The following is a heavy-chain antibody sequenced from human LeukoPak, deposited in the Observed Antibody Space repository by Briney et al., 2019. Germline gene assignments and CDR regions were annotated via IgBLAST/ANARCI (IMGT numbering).Heavy chain of an antibody. CDR2: ISAYNGNT. J-gene: IGHJ4*02. Sequence: ASVKVSCKASGYTFTSYGICWVRQAPGQGLEWMGWISAYNGNTNYAQKLQGRVTMTTGTSTSTAYMELRSLRSDDTAVCYCARGLFDYYGSGSYYNYFDYWGQGTLVTVSS. D-gene: IGHD3-10*01. CDR1: GYTFTSYG. CDR3: ARGLFDYYGSGSYYNYFDY. V-gene: IGHV1-18*01.